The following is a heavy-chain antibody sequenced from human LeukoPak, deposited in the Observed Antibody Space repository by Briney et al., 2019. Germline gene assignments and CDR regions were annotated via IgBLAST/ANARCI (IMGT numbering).Heavy chain of an antibody. Sequence: ASVKVSCKASGYTFTGYYMHWVRQAPGQGLEWMGWINPNSGGTNYAQKFQGRVTMTRDTSISTAYMELSRLRSDDTAVYYCARDIVLMVYGSGRWFDTWGQGTLVTVSS. D-gene: IGHD2-8*01. CDR3: ARDIVLMVYGSGRWFDT. CDR1: GYTFTGYY. CDR2: INPNSGGT. V-gene: IGHV1-2*02. J-gene: IGHJ5*02.